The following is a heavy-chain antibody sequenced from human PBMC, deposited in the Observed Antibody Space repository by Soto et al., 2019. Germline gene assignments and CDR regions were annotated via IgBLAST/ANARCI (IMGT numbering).Heavy chain of an antibody. D-gene: IGHD2-8*01. CDR2: IIPIFGTA. V-gene: IGHV1-69*01. J-gene: IGHJ6*02. Sequence: QVQLVQSGAEVKKPGSSVKVSCKASGGTFSSYAISWVRQAPGQGLEWMGGIIPIFGTANYAQKFQGRVTITADESTSTAYMELSSLRSEDTAVYYCASGDCTNGVCYSDHYGMDVWGQGTTVTVSS. CDR1: GGTFSSYA. CDR3: ASGDCTNGVCYSDHYGMDV.